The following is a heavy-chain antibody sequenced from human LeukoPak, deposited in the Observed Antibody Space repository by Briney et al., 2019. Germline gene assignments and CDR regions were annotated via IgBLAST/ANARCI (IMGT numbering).Heavy chain of an antibody. CDR1: GFTFSSYG. D-gene: IGHD1-26*01. V-gene: IGHV3-30*02. CDR2: IRYDGSNK. CDR3: VGWELVRRDY. J-gene: IGHJ4*02. Sequence: GGSLRLSCAASGFTFSSYGMHWVRQAPGKGLEWVAFIRYDGSNKYYADSVKGRFTISRDDSKNTLYLQMNSLKTEDTAVYYCVGWELVRRDYWGQGTLVTVSS.